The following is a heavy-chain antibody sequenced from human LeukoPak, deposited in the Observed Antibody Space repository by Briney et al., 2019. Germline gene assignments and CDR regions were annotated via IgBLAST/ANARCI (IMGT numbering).Heavy chain of an antibody. CDR1: GYTFTSYG. CDR2: ISAYNGNT. V-gene: IGHV1-18*01. Sequence: GASVKVSCKASGYTFTSYGISWVRQPPGQGLEWMGWISAYNGNTNYPQKLQGRVTMTTDTSTSTAHMELRSLRSDDTAVYYCAREPGNYFDYWGQGTLVTVSS. J-gene: IGHJ4*02. D-gene: IGHD1-14*01. CDR3: AREPGNYFDY.